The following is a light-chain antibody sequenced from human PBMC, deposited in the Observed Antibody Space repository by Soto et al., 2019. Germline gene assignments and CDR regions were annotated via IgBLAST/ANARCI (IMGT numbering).Light chain of an antibody. CDR3: ISYTSSSTLV. CDR1: SSDVGGYNY. Sequence: QSALTQPASVSGSPGQSITISCTGTSSDVGGYNYVSWYQQHPGKAPKLMIYDVSNRPSGVSNRFSGSNSGNTASLTISGIQAEDEADYYCISYTSSSTLVFGAGTKVTVL. V-gene: IGLV2-14*01. J-gene: IGLJ1*01. CDR2: DVS.